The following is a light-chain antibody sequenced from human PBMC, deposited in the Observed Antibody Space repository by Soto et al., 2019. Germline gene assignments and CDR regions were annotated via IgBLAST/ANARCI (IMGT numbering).Light chain of an antibody. CDR2: DVS. Sequence: QSALTQPASVSGSPGQSITISCTGTSTDVGNYNLVSWYQQQHPGKAPKLMIYDVSKRPSGVSNRFSGSKSGNTASLTISGLQAEDEADYYCSSYAGSGTYYLFGTGTKVIVL. CDR1: STDVGNYNL. CDR3: SSYAGSGTYYL. V-gene: IGLV2-23*02. J-gene: IGLJ1*01.